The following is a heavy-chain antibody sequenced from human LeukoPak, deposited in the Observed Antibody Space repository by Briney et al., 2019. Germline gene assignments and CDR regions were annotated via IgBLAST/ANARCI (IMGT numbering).Heavy chain of an antibody. CDR2: ISGSGGST. V-gene: IGHV3-23*01. D-gene: IGHD3-3*01. Sequence: GGSLRLSCAASGFTFSSYAMSWVRQAPGKGLEWVSAISGSGGSTYYADSVKGRFTISRDNSKNTPYLQMNSLRDEDTAVYYCAKDGQNTIFGVVSVDYWGQGTLVTVSS. CDR1: GFTFSSYA. J-gene: IGHJ4*02. CDR3: AKDGQNTIFGVVSVDY.